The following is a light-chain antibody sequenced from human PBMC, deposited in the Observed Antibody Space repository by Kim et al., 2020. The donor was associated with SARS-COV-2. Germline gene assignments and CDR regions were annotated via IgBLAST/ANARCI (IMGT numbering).Light chain of an antibody. V-gene: IGKV3-11*01. J-gene: IGKJ4*01. CDR1: QSVSNY. CDR2: DAS. Sequence: LAPGERATLACRASQSVSNYLAWYQQKPGQAPRLRIYDASNRATGIPARFSGSGSGTDFTLTISSLEPEDFAVYYCQHRRSWPLTFGGGTKVDIK. CDR3: QHRRSWPLT.